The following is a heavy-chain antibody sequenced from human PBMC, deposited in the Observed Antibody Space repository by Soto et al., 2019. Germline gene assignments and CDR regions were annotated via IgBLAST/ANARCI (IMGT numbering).Heavy chain of an antibody. V-gene: IGHV3-20*04. Sequence: GGSLRLSCAASGFIFSNAWMSWVRQAPGKGLEWVSGINWNGGSTGYADSVKGRFTISRDNAKNSLYLQMNSLRAEDTALYYCARDLSGYVPFDYWGRGTLVTVSS. CDR2: INWNGGST. CDR1: GFIFSNAW. J-gene: IGHJ4*02. D-gene: IGHD5-12*01. CDR3: ARDLSGYVPFDY.